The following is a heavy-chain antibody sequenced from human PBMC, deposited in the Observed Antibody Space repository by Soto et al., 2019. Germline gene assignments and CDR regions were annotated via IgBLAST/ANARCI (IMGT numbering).Heavy chain of an antibody. CDR1: GGTFSSYA. CDR2: IIPIFGTA. CDR3: ARECCGGDFNFDY. D-gene: IGHD2-21*02. V-gene: IGHV1-69*13. Sequence: SVKVSCKASGGTFSSYAISWVRQAPGQGLEWMGGIIPIFGTANYAQKFQGRATITADESTSTAYMELSSLRSEDTAVYYCARECCGGDFNFDYWGQGTLVTVSS. J-gene: IGHJ4*02.